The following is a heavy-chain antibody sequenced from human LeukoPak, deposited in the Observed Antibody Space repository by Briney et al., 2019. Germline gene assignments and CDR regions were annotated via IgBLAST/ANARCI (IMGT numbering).Heavy chain of an antibody. CDR1: GYTFTSYG. V-gene: IGHV1-18*01. J-gene: IGHJ5*02. CDR2: SSAYNGNT. D-gene: IGHD3-22*01. CDR3: ARDHSYDSSGYPNWFDP. Sequence: ASVKVSCKASGYTFTSYGISWVRQAPGQGLEWMGWSSAYNGNTNYAQKLQGRATMTTDTSTSTAYMELRSLRSDVTAVYYCARDHSYDSSGYPNWFDPWGQGTLVTVSS.